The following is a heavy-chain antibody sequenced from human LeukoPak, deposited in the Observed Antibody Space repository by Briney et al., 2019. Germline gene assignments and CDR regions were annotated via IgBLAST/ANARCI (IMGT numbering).Heavy chain of an antibody. CDR1: GGSISSGDYY. J-gene: IGHJ3*01. CDR2: IDDRGNT. Sequence: SQTLSLTCTVSGGSISSGDYYWGWIRQPPGKGLEWIGNIDDRGNTHYNPSLKSRVTISIGTSKNQFSLKLKSVTAADTAVYYCAREQQGYCSSSSCLFDFWGQGTMVTVSS. V-gene: IGHV4-30-4*01. D-gene: IGHD2-15*01. CDR3: AREQQGYCSSSSCLFDF.